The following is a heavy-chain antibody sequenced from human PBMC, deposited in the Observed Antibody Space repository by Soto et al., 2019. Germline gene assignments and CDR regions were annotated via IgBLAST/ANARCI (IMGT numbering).Heavy chain of an antibody. Sequence: AGGSLRLSCAASGFTFSSYGMHWVRQAPGKGLEWVSGINWNGGSTGYADSVKGRFTISRDNAKNSLYLQMNSLRAEDTALYYCARVSCLYSSGQNSFDSWCQGTLVTVSS. CDR1: GFTFSSYG. CDR2: INWNGGST. J-gene: IGHJ5*01. CDR3: ARVSCLYSSGQNSFDS. D-gene: IGHD6-19*01. V-gene: IGHV3-20*04.